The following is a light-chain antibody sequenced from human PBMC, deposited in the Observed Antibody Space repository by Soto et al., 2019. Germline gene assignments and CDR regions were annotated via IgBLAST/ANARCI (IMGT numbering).Light chain of an antibody. V-gene: IGKV3-11*01. CDR1: QSVSSY. J-gene: IGKJ4*01. CDR2: DAS. Sequence: EIVLTQSPATLSLSPGERATLSCRASQSVSSYLAWYQQKPGQAPRLLTYDASNRATGIPARFSGSGSGTDFTLTISSLEPEDFAVYYCQQRSNWPPLTFGGGTKVEIK. CDR3: QQRSNWPPLT.